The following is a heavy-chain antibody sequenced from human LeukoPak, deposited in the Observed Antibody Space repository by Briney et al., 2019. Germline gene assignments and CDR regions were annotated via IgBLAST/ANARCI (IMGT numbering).Heavy chain of an antibody. D-gene: IGHD3-22*01. CDR3: ARDRGSGYYILGWFDP. J-gene: IGHJ5*02. V-gene: IGHV4-38-2*02. CDR1: GYSISSGYY. CDR2: IYHSGST. Sequence: PSETLSLTCTVSGYSISSGYYWGWIRQPPGKGLEWIGSIYHSGSTYYNPSLKSRVTISVDTSKNQFSLKLSSVTAADTAVYYCARDRGSGYYILGWFDPWGQGTLVTVSS.